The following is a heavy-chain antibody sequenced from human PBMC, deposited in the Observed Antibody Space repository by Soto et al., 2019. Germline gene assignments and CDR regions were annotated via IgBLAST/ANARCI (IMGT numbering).Heavy chain of an antibody. J-gene: IGHJ6*02. CDR1: GFTFSNYW. CDR3: ARDRDYDILTGYSYYYYGMDV. Sequence: GSLRLSCATSGFTFSNYWMHWVRQVPGRGLVWVSRIDTDGSTTSYADFAKGRFTISRDNAKNSLYLQMNSLRAEDTAVYYCARDRDYDILTGYSYYYYGMDVWGQGTTVTVSS. V-gene: IGHV3-74*01. D-gene: IGHD3-9*01. CDR2: IDTDGSTT.